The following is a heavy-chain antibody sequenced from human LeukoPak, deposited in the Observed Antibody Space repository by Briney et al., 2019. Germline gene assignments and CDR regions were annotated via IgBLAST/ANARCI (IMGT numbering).Heavy chain of an antibody. D-gene: IGHD3-22*01. V-gene: IGHV3-7*01. J-gene: IGHJ4*02. CDR2: IKEDGSEK. CDR3: ATALRISGFYY. CDR1: EFTFSHYW. Sequence: GGSLRLSCAASEFTFSHYWMSWVRQPPGKGLEWVANIKEDGSEKYYVDSVKGRFTISRDNAKNSLFLQMNSLRVEVTAVYYCATALRISGFYYWGQGTLVTVSS.